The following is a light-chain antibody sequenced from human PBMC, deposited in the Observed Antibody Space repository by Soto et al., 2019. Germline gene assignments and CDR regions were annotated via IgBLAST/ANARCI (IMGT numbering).Light chain of an antibody. Sequence: EIVLTQSPGTLSLSPGERATLSRRASQSISSNYLAWYQLKPGQAPRLLIHSASRRVTGIPDRFSGSGSGTDFTLTISRLEPEDFAVYYCHQYGNSRGAFGQGTKVEIK. CDR3: HQYGNSRGA. CDR2: SAS. CDR1: QSISSNY. V-gene: IGKV3-20*01. J-gene: IGKJ1*01.